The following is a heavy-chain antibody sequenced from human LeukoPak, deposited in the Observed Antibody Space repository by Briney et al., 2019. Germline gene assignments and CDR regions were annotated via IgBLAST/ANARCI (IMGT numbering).Heavy chain of an antibody. D-gene: IGHD6-19*01. J-gene: IGHJ4*02. CDR1: GYTFIDYY. CDR2: INPKSGGT. Sequence: ASVTVSFKASGYTFIDYYMHWVRQAPGRGLELMAWINPKSGGTSYAQRFQGRVTMTKDTSISTAYMELSSLRPDDTAAYYCARDPRIIAVAGPYHFDHWGQGTLVTVPS. CDR3: ARDPRIIAVAGPYHFDH. V-gene: IGHV1-2*02.